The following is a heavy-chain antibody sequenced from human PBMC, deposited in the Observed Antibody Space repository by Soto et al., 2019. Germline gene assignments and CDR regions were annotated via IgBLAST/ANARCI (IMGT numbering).Heavy chain of an antibody. V-gene: IGHV4-30-2*01. J-gene: IGHJ5*02. Sequence: QLQLQDACSRLVTSLETMSLTCAVYGYTISPDGYSWAWIRQPQGTAMASIGHTSHSGNPYYNPSLKARVIISVDRSKNPFSLKLSSVTAADTAVYYCARETYGDYVIYFDPRCEGALVSVSS. CDR1: GYTISPDGYS. D-gene: IGHD4-17*01. CDR2: TSHSGNP. CDR3: ARETYGDYVIYFDP.